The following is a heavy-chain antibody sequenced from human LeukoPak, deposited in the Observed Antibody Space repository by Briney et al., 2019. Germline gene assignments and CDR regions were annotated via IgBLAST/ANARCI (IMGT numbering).Heavy chain of an antibody. D-gene: IGHD3-10*01. CDR2: VNHSGST. CDR1: GGSFTTYY. Sequence: SETLSLTCAVYGGSFTTYYWSWIRQSPGKGLEWFGEVNHSGSTKSNPSLKSRITISVDTSKNQFSVKLSSVTAADTAVYYCARQGSESRIFDYWGQGTLVTVSS. V-gene: IGHV4-34*01. J-gene: IGHJ4*02. CDR3: ARQGSESRIFDY.